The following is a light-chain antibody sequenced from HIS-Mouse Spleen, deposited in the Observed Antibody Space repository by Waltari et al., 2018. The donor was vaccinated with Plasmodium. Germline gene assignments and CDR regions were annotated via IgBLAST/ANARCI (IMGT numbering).Light chain of an antibody. J-gene: IGKJ3*01. CDR1: QRVSSN. CDR3: QQYNNWSFT. CDR2: GAS. V-gene: IGKV3-15*01. Sequence: ELVMTQSPATLSVSPGDRATISCSASQRVSSNLAWYQQKPRQAPRLLNCGASTRATGSPAMFSGRGAGTEFTLTISSLQSEDFAVYYWQQYNNWSFTFGPGTKVDIK.